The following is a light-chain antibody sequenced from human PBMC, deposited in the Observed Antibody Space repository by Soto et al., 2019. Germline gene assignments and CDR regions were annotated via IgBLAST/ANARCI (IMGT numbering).Light chain of an antibody. Sequence: DIQMTQSPSTLSASVGDRVTITCRASQSISSWLAWYQQKPGKAPKLLIYKASSLESGVPSRFSGSGSGTEFTLTIIRLQPDDFATYYCQQSFTFGPGTKVDIK. J-gene: IGKJ3*01. CDR2: KAS. CDR3: QQSFT. V-gene: IGKV1-5*03. CDR1: QSISSW.